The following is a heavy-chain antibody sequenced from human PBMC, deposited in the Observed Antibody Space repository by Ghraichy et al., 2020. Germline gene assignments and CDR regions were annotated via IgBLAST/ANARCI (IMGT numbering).Heavy chain of an antibody. CDR2: TYYRSKWYN. CDR1: GDSVSSKSAA. Sequence: SETLSLACAISGDSVSSKSAAWNWIRQSPSRGLEWLGSTYYRSKWYNDYVVSVKSRIIINPDTSKNQFSLQLNSVTPEDTAVYYCARGVITIDYWGQGTLVTVSS. J-gene: IGHJ4*02. CDR3: ARGVITIDY. D-gene: IGHD2-21*01. V-gene: IGHV6-1*01.